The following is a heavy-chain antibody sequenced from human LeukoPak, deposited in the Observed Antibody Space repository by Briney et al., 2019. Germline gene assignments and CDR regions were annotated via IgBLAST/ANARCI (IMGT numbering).Heavy chain of an antibody. D-gene: IGHD3-9*01. CDR2: IWYDASNK. Sequence: GGSMRLSCAASGISFRSYGMHWVRQAPGKGLEWVTFIWYDASNKYSAESVKGRFTISRDKSRNTVFLQMTSLRAEDTAIYYCATDISTHYFGSWGQGTLVTVSS. CDR3: ATDISTHYFGS. CDR1: GISFRSYG. V-gene: IGHV3-30*02. J-gene: IGHJ4*02.